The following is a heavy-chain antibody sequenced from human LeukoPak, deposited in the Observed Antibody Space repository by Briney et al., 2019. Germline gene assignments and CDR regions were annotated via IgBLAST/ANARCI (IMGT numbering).Heavy chain of an antibody. CDR2: ISSSGSTI. D-gene: IGHD6-19*01. V-gene: IGHV3-48*03. CDR3: ARGRGSSGWCGGHY. Sequence: AGGSLRLSCAASGFTFSSYEMNWVRQAPGKGLEWVSYISSSGSTIYYADSVKGRFTISRGNAKNSLYLQMNSLRAEDTAVYYCARGRGSSGWCGGHYWGQGTLVTVSS. J-gene: IGHJ4*02. CDR1: GFTFSSYE.